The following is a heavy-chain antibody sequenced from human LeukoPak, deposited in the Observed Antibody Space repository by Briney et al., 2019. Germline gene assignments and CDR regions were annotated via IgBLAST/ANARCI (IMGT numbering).Heavy chain of an antibody. J-gene: IGHJ4*02. Sequence: PGGTLRLSCAASGFTFSSHGINWVRQAPGKGLEWVSSITSSGRYIYYADSVKGRFTISRDNAKNSLYLQMNSLRAEDTAVYYCARDWHGSANTAFDYWGQGTLVTVSS. V-gene: IGHV3-21*01. CDR1: GFTFSSHG. CDR2: ITSSGRYI. D-gene: IGHD5-18*01. CDR3: ARDWHGSANTAFDY.